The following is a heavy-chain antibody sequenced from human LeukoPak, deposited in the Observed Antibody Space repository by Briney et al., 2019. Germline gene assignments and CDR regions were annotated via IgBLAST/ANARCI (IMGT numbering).Heavy chain of an antibody. J-gene: IGHJ4*02. CDR2: ISSSGSTT. CDR3: AKDQGYSYGFTFDY. V-gene: IGHV3-23*01. Sequence: GGSLRLSCAASGFTFSSSAMTWVRQSPGKGLEWVSTISSSGSTTYYADSVKGRFTISRDNSKNTLYLQMNSLRAEDTAVYYCAKDQGYSYGFTFDYWGQGTLVTVSS. CDR1: GFTFSSSA. D-gene: IGHD5-18*01.